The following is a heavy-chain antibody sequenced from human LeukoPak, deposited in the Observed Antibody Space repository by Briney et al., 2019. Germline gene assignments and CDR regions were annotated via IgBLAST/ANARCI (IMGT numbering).Heavy chain of an antibody. V-gene: IGHV4-59*01. Sequence: PSETLPLTCTVSGGSISSYYWSWIQQPPGKGLEWIGYIYYSGSTNYNPSLKSRVTISVDTSKNQFSLKLSSVTAADTAVYYCARLELAAAGTLDYWGQGTLVTVSS. CDR2: IYYSGST. J-gene: IGHJ4*02. CDR1: GGSISSYY. CDR3: ARLELAAAGTLDY. D-gene: IGHD6-13*01.